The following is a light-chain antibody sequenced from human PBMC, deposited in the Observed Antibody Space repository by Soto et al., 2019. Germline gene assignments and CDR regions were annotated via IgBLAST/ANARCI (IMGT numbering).Light chain of an antibody. V-gene: IGLV2-14*01. J-gene: IGLJ1*01. Sequence: QSVLTQPASVSGSPGQSITISCTGTSSDVGGYNYVSWYQQHPGKAPKLMIYEVNNRPSGVSNRFSGSKSGNTASLTISGLQAEDEADYYCTSYTSSITYVFGTGTELTVL. CDR3: TSYTSSITYV. CDR2: EVN. CDR1: SSDVGGYNY.